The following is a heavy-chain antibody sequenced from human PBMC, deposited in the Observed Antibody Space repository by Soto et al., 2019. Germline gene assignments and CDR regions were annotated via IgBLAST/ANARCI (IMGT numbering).Heavy chain of an antibody. D-gene: IGHD2-8*01. Sequence: ASVELCCKASGYTITGYYRQWVRQAQEQGLEWMGWINPNSGGTNYAQKFQGWVTMTRDTSISTAYMELSRLRSDDTAVYYCARERYCTNGVCYPSGYYYYGMDV. J-gene: IGHJ6*01. CDR2: INPNSGGT. V-gene: IGHV1-2*04. CDR1: GYTITGYY. CDR3: ARERYCTNGVCYPSGYYYYGMDV.